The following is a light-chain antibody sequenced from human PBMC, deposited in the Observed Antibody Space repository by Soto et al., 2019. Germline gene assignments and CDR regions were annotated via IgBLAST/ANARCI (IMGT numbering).Light chain of an antibody. V-gene: IGLV1-44*01. Sequence: QSVLTQPPSASGTPGQKVTISCSGSRSNIGSNTVNWYQQVPGTAPKLLISSNNQRPSGVPARFSGSKSGTSASLAISGLQSDDEADYYCAAWDGSLTGYVLGTGTKVTVL. CDR2: SNN. J-gene: IGLJ1*01. CDR3: AAWDGSLTGYV. CDR1: RSNIGSNT.